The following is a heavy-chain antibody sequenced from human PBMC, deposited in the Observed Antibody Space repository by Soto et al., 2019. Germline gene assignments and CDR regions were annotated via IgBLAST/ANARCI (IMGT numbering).Heavy chain of an antibody. V-gene: IGHV3-30*18. CDR3: AKEVWSGPMDV. CDR2: ISYDGSNK. D-gene: IGHD3-3*01. CDR1: GFMFTNHG. Sequence: GGSLRLSCAASGFMFTNHGMHWVRQAPGKGLEWVAVISYDGSNKYYADYVKGRFTISRDNSKNTLYLQMNSLRAEDTAVYYCAKEVWSGPMDVWGQGTTVTVSS. J-gene: IGHJ6*02.